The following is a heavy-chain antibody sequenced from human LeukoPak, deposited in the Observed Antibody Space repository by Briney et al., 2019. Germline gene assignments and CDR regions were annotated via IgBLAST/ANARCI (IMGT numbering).Heavy chain of an antibody. D-gene: IGHD3-22*01. CDR2: IGPAGDT. Sequence: GGSLRLSCAASGFTFSSHDMHWVRQVTGKGLEWVSAIGPAGDTYYPTSVKGRFTVSRENAKNSLYLQMNSLRAGDTAVYYCARGRSRATMTWYIDLWGRGTLVTVSS. CDR1: GFTFSSHD. CDR3: ARGRSRATMTWYIDL. J-gene: IGHJ2*01. V-gene: IGHV3-13*01.